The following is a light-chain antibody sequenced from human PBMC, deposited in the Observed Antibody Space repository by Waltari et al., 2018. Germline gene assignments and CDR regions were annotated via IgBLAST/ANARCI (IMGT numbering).Light chain of an antibody. CDR1: SSDVGGYNY. CDR3: SSYTSSSVYV. Sequence: QSALTEPASVSGSPGQSITIPCPGTSSDVGGYNYVSWYQQHPGKAPKLMIYDVSNRPSGVSNRFSGSKSGNTASLTISGLQAEDEADYYCSSYTSSSVYVFGTGTKVTVL. CDR2: DVS. V-gene: IGLV2-14*01. J-gene: IGLJ1*01.